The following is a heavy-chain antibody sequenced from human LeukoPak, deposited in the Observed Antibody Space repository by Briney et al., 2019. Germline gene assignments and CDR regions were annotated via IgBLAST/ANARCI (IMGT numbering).Heavy chain of an antibody. CDR2: ISSSYSYI. D-gene: IGHD6-19*01. CDR3: ARGSSGWLFEY. Sequence: GGSLRLSCAASGFPFSSYNTNWVRQAPGKGLEWVSSISSSYSYIYYGDSVRGRFTISRDDAKNSLYLQMNSLRAEDTAVYYCARGSSGWLFEYWGQGTLVTVSS. J-gene: IGHJ4*02. V-gene: IGHV3-21*01. CDR1: GFPFSSYN.